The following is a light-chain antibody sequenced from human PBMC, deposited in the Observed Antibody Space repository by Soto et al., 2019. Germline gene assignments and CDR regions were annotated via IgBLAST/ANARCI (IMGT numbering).Light chain of an antibody. CDR3: ASYAGGNNFDV. CDR1: SSDVGGYNY. Sequence: QSALTQPPSASGSPGQSVTISCIGTSSDVGGYNYVSWYQQPPGKAPKLMIYEVTKRPSGVPDRFSGSKSGNTASLTVSGLQPEDETDYYCASYAGGNNFDVFGTGTELTVL. V-gene: IGLV2-8*01. CDR2: EVT. J-gene: IGLJ1*01.